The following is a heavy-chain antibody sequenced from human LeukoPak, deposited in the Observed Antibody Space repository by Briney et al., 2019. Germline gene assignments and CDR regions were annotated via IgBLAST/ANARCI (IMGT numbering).Heavy chain of an antibody. Sequence: PGGSLRLSCAASGFTFSSYGMHWVRQAPGKGLEWVAAIWYDGSNKYYADSVKGRFTISRDNSKNTLYLQMNSLRAEDTAVYYCARDQHYYDSSAPDYWGQGTLVTVPS. CDR2: IWYDGSNK. J-gene: IGHJ4*02. CDR3: ARDQHYYDSSAPDY. V-gene: IGHV3-33*01. D-gene: IGHD3-22*01. CDR1: GFTFSSYG.